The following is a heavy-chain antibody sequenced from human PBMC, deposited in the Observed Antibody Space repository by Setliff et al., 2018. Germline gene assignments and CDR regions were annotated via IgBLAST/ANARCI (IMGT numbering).Heavy chain of an antibody. D-gene: IGHD1-26*01. CDR1: GGSISSHGFY. V-gene: IGHV4-39*01. CDR3: ARHGRYTGTYADAFDI. CDR2: FYFGENT. Sequence: PSETLSLTCTVSGGSISSHGFYWGWIRQPPGEGLEWIGSFYFGENTHYNPSLKSRLTISVDTSKTQFSLQLSSVTAADTAVYYCARHGRYTGTYADAFDIWSQGTMVTVSS. J-gene: IGHJ3*02.